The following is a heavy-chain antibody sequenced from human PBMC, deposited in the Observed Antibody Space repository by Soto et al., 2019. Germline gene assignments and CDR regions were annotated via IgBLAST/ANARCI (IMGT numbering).Heavy chain of an antibody. CDR3: ASFTSMGMDV. CDR1: GGTFRSYT. CDR2: IIPILGIA. V-gene: IGHV1-69*02. D-gene: IGHD3-3*01. Sequence: QVQLVQSGAEVKKPGSSVKVSCKASGGTFRSYTISWVRQAPGQGLEWMGRIIPILGIANYAQKFQGRVTITADKSTSTAYMELISLRSEDTAVYYCASFTSMGMDVWGQGTTVIVSS. J-gene: IGHJ6*02.